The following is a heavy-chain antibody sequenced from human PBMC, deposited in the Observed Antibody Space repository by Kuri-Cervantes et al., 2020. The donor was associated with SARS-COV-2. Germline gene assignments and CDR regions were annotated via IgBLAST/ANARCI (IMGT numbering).Heavy chain of an antibody. Sequence: ESLKISCTVSGGSISSYYWSWIRQPPGKGLEWIGYIYYSGSTNYNPSLKSRVTISVDTSKNQFSLKLSSVTAADTVVYYCAGSSGWYTYYYYGMDVWGQGTTVTVSS. D-gene: IGHD6-19*01. CDR3: AGSSGWYTYYYYGMDV. CDR2: IYYSGST. V-gene: IGHV4-59*01. J-gene: IGHJ6*02. CDR1: GGSISSYY.